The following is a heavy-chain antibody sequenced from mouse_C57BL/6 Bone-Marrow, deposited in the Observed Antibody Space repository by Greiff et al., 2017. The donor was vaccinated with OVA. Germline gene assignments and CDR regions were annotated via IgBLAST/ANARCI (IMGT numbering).Heavy chain of an antibody. D-gene: IGHD2-3*01. Sequence: VQLQQSGSELRSPGSSVKLSCKDFDSEVFPIAYMSWVRQKPGHGFEWIGGILPSIGRTIYGEQFEDKATLDADTLSNTAYLELNSLTSEDSAIYYCARRGDGYYFDYWGQGTTLTVSS. CDR2: ILPSIGRT. V-gene: IGHV15-2*01. CDR3: ARRGDGYYFDY. J-gene: IGHJ2*01. CDR1: DSEVFPIAY.